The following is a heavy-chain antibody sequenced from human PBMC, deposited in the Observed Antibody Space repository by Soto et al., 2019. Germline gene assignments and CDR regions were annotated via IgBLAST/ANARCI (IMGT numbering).Heavy chain of an antibody. J-gene: IGHJ6*02. CDR2: IYYSGST. V-gene: IGHV4-39*01. D-gene: IGHD3-10*01. CDR1: GGSISSSSYY. Sequence: SETLSLTCTVSGGSISSSSYYWGWIRQPPGKGLEWIGSIYYSGSTYYNPSLKSRVTISVDTSKNQFSLKLSSVTAADTAVYYCASVLLWFGELWIRSYYYGMDVWGQGTTVTVSS. CDR3: ASVLLWFGELWIRSYYYGMDV.